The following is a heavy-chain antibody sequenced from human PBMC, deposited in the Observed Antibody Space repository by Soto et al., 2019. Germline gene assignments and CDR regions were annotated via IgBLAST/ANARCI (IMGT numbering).Heavy chain of an antibody. D-gene: IGHD2-21*02. CDR3: ARQNGVAYCGGDCYSAYYGMDV. V-gene: IGHV4-39*01. CDR2: IYYSGST. CDR1: GGSISSSSYY. J-gene: IGHJ6*02. Sequence: SETLSLTCTVSGGSISSSSYYWGWIRQPPGKGLEWIGSIYYSGSTYYNPSLKSRVTIPVDTSKNQFSLKLSSVTAADTAVYYCARQNGVAYCGGDCYSAYYGMDVWGQGTTVTVSS.